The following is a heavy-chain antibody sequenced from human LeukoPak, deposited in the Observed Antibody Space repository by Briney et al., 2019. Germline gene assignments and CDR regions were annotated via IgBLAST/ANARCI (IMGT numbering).Heavy chain of an antibody. D-gene: IGHD2-8*01. CDR2: INSDGSST. V-gene: IGHV3-74*01. CDR3: ARVGYCTNGVCYKGFDY. J-gene: IGHJ4*02. Sequence: GGSLRLSCAASGFTFSSYWMHWVRQAPGKGLVWVSRINSDGSSTSYADSVKGRFTISRDNAKNTLYLQMNSLRAEDTAVYYCARVGYCTNGVCYKGFDYWGQGTLVTVSS. CDR1: GFTFSSYW.